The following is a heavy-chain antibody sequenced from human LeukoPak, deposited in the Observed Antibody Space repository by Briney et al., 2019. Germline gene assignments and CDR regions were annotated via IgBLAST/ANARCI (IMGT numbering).Heavy chain of an antibody. V-gene: IGHV4-38-2*02. J-gene: IGHJ4*02. Sequence: PSETLSLTCTVSGYSISSGYYWGWIRQPPGKGLEWIGSIHHSGSTYYNPSLKSRVTISVDTSKNQFSLKLSSVTAADTAVYYCARGRGRIAAASDYWGQGTLVTVSS. D-gene: IGHD6-13*01. CDR3: ARGRGRIAAASDY. CDR1: GYSISSGYY. CDR2: IHHSGST.